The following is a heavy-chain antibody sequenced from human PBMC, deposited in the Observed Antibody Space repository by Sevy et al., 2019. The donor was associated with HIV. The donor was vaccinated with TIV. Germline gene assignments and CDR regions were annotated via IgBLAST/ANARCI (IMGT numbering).Heavy chain of an antibody. V-gene: IGHV3-49*04. D-gene: IGHD6-19*01. CDR3: YRAITRYSNGWNTDAFDV. CDR2: IRKKSYGGTT. Sequence: GGSLRLSCIASGFTFGDYSMSWVRQAPGKGLEWVGFIRKKSYGGTTDYAASVKCRFTISRDDSNNTDYLHMNSLKTEDTAVYYCYRAITRYSNGWNTDAFDVWGQGTMVTVSS. J-gene: IGHJ3*01. CDR1: GFTFGDYS.